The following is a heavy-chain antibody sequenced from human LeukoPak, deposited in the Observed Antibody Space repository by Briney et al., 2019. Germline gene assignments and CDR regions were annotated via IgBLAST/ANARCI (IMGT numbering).Heavy chain of an antibody. Sequence: PGGSLRLSCAASEFSVGSNYMTWVRQAPGKGLEWVSLIYSGGSTYYADSVKGRFTISRDKSKNTLYLQMNSLRAEDTAVYYCAELGITMIGGVWGKGTTVTISS. CDR2: IYSGGST. J-gene: IGHJ6*04. CDR1: EFSVGSNY. V-gene: IGHV3-66*01. CDR3: AELGITMIGGV. D-gene: IGHD3-10*02.